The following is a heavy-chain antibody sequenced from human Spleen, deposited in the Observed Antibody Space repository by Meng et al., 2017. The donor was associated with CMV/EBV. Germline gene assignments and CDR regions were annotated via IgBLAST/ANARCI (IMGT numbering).Heavy chain of an antibody. CDR3: AREGGYSYDYDY. CDR2: ISPYNGNT. Sequence: ASVKVSCKASGYTFTDNGINWVRQAPGQGLEWMGWISPYNGNTNYAQRFQGRVTMTTDTSTSTAYMELSSLRSEDTAVYYCAREGGYSYDYDYWGQGTLVTVSS. J-gene: IGHJ4*02. CDR1: GYTFTDNG. V-gene: IGHV1-18*01. D-gene: IGHD5-18*01.